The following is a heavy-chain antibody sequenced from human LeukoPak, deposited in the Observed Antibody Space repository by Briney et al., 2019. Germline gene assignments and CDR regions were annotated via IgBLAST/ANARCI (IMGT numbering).Heavy chain of an antibody. CDR1: GGSISSYC. D-gene: IGHD3-10*01. Sequence: SETLSLTCTVSGGSISSYCWSWIRQPPGKGLEWIGYIDYSGYTNYNPSLKSRVTISVDTSKNQFSLKLTSVTAADTAVYFCARGGYYGSGNDFRFDPWGQGTLVTVSS. CDR3: ARGGYYGSGNDFRFDP. J-gene: IGHJ5*02. V-gene: IGHV4-59*13. CDR2: IDYSGYT.